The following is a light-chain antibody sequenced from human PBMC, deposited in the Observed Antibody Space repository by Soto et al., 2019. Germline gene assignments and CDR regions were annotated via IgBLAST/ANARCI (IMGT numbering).Light chain of an antibody. V-gene: IGLV1-40*01. CDR1: SSNIGAGYD. CDR3: QSYDSSLSGYV. CDR2: GNN. J-gene: IGLJ1*01. Sequence: QSVLTQPPSVSGAPGQRVTISCTGSSSNIGAGYDEHWYQQLPGTAPKLLINGNNNRPSGVPDRFSGSKSGTSASLAITGLRSEDEADYYCQSYDSSLSGYVFGTGTKLTVL.